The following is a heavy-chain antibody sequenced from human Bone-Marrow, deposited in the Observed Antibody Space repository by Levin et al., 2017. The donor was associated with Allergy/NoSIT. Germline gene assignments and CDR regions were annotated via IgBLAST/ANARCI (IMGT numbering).Heavy chain of an antibody. CDR1: GYTFTGYY. Sequence: ASVKVSCKASGYTFTGYYMHWVRQAPGQGLEWMGWINPNSGGTNYAQKFQGRVTMTRDTSISTAYMELSRLRSDDTAVYYCAAICCIAAAGTPYYYYGMDVWGQGTTVTVSS. J-gene: IGHJ6*02. D-gene: IGHD6-13*01. V-gene: IGHV1-2*02. CDR3: AAICCIAAAGTPYYYYGMDV. CDR2: INPNSGGT.